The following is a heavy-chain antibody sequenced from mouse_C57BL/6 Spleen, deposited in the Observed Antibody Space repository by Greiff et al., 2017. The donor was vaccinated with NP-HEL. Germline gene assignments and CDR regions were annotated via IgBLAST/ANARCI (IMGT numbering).Heavy chain of an antibody. J-gene: IGHJ2*01. D-gene: IGHD2-10*01. Sequence: QVHVKQSGAELARPGASVKLSCKASGYTFTSYGISWVKQRTGQGLEWIGEIYPRSGNTYYNEKFKGKATLTADKSSSTAYMELRSLTSEDSAVYVCARSEGPTNYFDYWGQGTTLTVSS. CDR1: GYTFTSYG. CDR3: ARSEGPTNYFDY. V-gene: IGHV1-81*01. CDR2: IYPRSGNT.